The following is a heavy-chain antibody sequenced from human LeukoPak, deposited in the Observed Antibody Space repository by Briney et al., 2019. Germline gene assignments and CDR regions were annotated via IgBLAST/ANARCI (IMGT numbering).Heavy chain of an antibody. Sequence: GGSLRLSCAASGFTFSGYAMHWVRQAPGKGLEWVAVISYDGSNKYYADSVKGRFTISRDNSKNTLYLQMNSLRAEDTAVYYCAREQSAVPAAIPGGWFDPWGQGTLVTVSS. J-gene: IGHJ5*02. CDR2: ISYDGSNK. V-gene: IGHV3-30*14. CDR3: AREQSAVPAAIPGGWFDP. CDR1: GFTFSGYA. D-gene: IGHD2-2*01.